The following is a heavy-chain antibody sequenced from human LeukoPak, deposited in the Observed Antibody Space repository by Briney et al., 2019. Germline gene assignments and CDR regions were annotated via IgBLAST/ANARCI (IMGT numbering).Heavy chain of an antibody. D-gene: IGHD4-11*01. CDR2: IWSDGTNR. CDR3: ARDAQRGFDYSNSLKY. J-gene: IGHJ4*01. CDR1: GFIFSHHG. V-gene: IGHV3-33*01. Sequence: GGSLRLSCAASGFIFSHHGMHWVRQAPGKGLEWVAVIWSDGTNRFYGDSVKGRFTISRDNSQNTVFLQMNSLRVKDTAIYYCARDAQRGFDYSNSLKYWGHGTLVTVSP.